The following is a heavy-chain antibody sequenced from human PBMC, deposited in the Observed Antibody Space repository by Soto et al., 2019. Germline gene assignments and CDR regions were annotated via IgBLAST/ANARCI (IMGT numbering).Heavy chain of an antibody. CDR1: GFTFSSYA. J-gene: IGHJ4*02. CDR2: ISGSGGST. D-gene: IGHD2-2*01. V-gene: IGHV3-23*01. Sequence: PGGSLRLSCAASGFTFSSYAMSWVRQAPGKGLEWVSAISGSGGSTYYADSVKGRFTISRDNSKNTLYLQMNSLRAEDTAVYYCAKTTLGYCSSTSCYVGPYFDYWGQGTLVTVSS. CDR3: AKTTLGYCSSTSCYVGPYFDY.